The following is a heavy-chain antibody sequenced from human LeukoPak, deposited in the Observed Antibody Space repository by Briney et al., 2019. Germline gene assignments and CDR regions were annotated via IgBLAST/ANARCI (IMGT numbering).Heavy chain of an antibody. D-gene: IGHD6-13*01. CDR1: GYTFTGYY. J-gene: IGHJ4*02. CDR3: ARGWGSSWYCESGANDY. CDR2: INPNSGGT. V-gene: IGHV1-2*02. Sequence: GASVKVSCKASGYTFTGYYMHWVRQAPGQGLEWMGWINPNSGGTNYAQKFQGRVTMTRDTSISTAYMELSRLRSDDTAVYYCARGWGSSWYCESGANDYWGQGTLVTVSS.